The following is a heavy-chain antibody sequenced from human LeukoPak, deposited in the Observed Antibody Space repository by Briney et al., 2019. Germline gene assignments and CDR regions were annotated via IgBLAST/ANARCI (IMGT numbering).Heavy chain of an antibody. CDR3: ARDRHDSSGYYYNDAFDI. CDR1: GGSISSGSYY. J-gene: IGHJ3*02. Sequence: PSETLSLTCTVSGGSISSGSYYWSWIRQPAGKGLEWIGRIYTSGSTNYNPSLKSRVTISVDTSTNQFSLKLSSVTAADTAVYYCARDRHDSSGYYYNDAFDIWGQGTMVTVSS. D-gene: IGHD3-22*01. V-gene: IGHV4-61*02. CDR2: IYTSGST.